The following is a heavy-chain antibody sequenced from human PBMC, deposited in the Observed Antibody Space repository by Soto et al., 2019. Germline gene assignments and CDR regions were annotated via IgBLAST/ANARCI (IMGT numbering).Heavy chain of an antibody. D-gene: IGHD3-3*01. CDR3: ANQPMRSGSNWFDP. J-gene: IGHJ5*02. V-gene: IGHV3-23*01. CDR1: GFTFSSYA. CDR2: ISGSGGST. Sequence: LSLSCAASGFTFSSYAISWVRQAPGKGLEWVSAISGSGGSTYYADSVKGRFTISRDNSKNTLYLQMNSLRAEDTAVYYCANQPMRSGSNWFDPWGQGTLVTVSS.